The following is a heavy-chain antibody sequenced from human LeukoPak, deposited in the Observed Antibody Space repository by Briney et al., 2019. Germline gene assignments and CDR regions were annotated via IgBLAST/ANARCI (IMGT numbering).Heavy chain of an antibody. CDR2: IYPGDSDT. CDR1: GHSFTSYW. V-gene: IGHV5-51*01. CDR3: ARLKSYGSDPPEFG. D-gene: IGHD3-10*01. J-gene: IGHJ4*02. Sequence: GESLKISCKGSGHSFTSYWIGWVRQMPGKGLEWMGIIYPGDSDTRYSPSSQGQVTISADKSISTAYLQWSSLKASDTAMYYCARLKSYGSDPPEFGRGQGTLVTVSS.